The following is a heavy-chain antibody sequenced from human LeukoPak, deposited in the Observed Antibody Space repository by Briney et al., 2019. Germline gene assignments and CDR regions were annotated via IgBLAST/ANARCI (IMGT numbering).Heavy chain of an antibody. CDR2: ISAYNGNT. J-gene: IGHJ5*02. CDR3: ARLGDPYNWNDNWFDP. CDR1: GYTFTSYG. V-gene: IGHV1-18*01. Sequence: ASVKVSCKASGYTFTSYGISWVRQAPGQGLEWMGWISAYNGNTNYAQKLQGRVTMTTDTSTSTAYMELRSLRSDDTVVYYCARLGDPYNWNDNWFDPWGQGTLVTVSS. D-gene: IGHD1-20*01.